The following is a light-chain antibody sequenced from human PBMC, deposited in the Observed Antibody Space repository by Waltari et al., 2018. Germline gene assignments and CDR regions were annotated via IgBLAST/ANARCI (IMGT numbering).Light chain of an antibody. CDR3: QQRSSWPIFT. Sequence: EIVLTQSPATLSLSPGERATLSCRSSQSVSRYLAWYQQTPGQAPRLLIYDASNRATGIPARFSGSGSGTDFTLTISSLEPEDFAVYYCQQRSSWPIFTFGPGTKVDIK. CDR1: QSVSRY. CDR2: DAS. J-gene: IGKJ3*01. V-gene: IGKV3-11*01.